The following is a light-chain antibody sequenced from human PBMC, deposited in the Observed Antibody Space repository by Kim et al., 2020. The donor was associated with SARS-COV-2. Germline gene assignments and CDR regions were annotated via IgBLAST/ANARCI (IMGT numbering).Light chain of an antibody. J-gene: IGKJ1*01. CDR1: QSVSGDY. Sequence: SAGEGATLSCRASQSVSGDYLGWYQQRPGQAPRLLVYGASTRATGIPDRFSGSGSGTDFTLTISRLEPEDFAVYFCQQYGTPPWTFGQGTKVDIK. V-gene: IGKV3-20*01. CDR3: QQYGTPPWT. CDR2: GAS.